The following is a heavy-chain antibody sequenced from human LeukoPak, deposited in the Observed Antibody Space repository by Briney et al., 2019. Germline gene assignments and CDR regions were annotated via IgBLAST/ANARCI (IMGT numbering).Heavy chain of an antibody. CDR3: AGDYGGNSGYYYYYMDV. CDR1: GGSISSYY. J-gene: IGHJ6*03. CDR2: IYYSGST. Sequence: SETLSLTCTVSGGSISSYYWSWIRQPPGKGLEWIGYIYYSGSTNYNPSLKSRVTISVDTSKNQFSLKLSSVTAADTAVYYCAGDYGGNSGYYYYYMDVWGKGTTVTVSS. D-gene: IGHD4-23*01. V-gene: IGHV4-59*01.